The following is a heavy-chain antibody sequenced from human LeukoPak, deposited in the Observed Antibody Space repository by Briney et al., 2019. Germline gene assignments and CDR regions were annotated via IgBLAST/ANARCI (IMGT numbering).Heavy chain of an antibody. D-gene: IGHD1-7*01. V-gene: IGHV4-34*01. Sequence: SETLSLTCAVYGGSFSCYYWSWIRQPPGKGLEWIGEINHSGSTNYNPSLKSRVTISVDTSKNQFSLKLSSVTAADTAVYYCARGARGNWNYSDYYYYYIDVGGKGTTVTVSS. CDR3: ARGARGNWNYSDYYYYYIDV. CDR1: GGSFSCYY. CDR2: INHSGST. J-gene: IGHJ6*03.